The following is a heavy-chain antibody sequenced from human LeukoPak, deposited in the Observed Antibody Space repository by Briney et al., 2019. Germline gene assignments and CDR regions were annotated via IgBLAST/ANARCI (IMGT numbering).Heavy chain of an antibody. CDR1: GGSIFSYY. CDR2: IYTSGST. J-gene: IGHJ5*02. D-gene: IGHD6-13*01. CDR3: AGARRSSSWDFRFDP. Sequence: PSETLSLTCTVSGGSIFSYYWSWFRQPPGKGLEWIGYIYTSGSTNYDPSLKSRVTISIDTSKNQFSLKLSSVTAADTAVYYCAGARRSSSWDFRFDPWGQGTLVTVSS. V-gene: IGHV4-4*09.